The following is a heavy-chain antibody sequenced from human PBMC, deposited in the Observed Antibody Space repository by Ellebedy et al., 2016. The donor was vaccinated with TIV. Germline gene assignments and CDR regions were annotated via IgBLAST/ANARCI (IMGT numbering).Heavy chain of an antibody. CDR2: IKSKAYGGTP. D-gene: IGHD3-10*02. V-gene: IGHV3-15*01. J-gene: IGHJ4*02. CDR1: GFLFSNSW. CDR3: VDPHCSGGDCRDY. Sequence: GESLKISXEASGFLFSNSWMYWLRQAPAKGLEWVGRIKSKAYGGTPDYAAFVKGRFTISRDDSKDTFYLQMNSLKTEDTAVYYCVDPHCSGGDCRDYWGQGIQVTVSS.